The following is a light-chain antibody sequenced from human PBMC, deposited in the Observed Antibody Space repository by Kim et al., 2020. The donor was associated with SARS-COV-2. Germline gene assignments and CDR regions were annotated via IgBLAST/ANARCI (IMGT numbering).Light chain of an antibody. V-gene: IGKV1-27*01. CDR1: QGISNS. CDR2: GAS. CDR3: QKYNSAPWT. Sequence: EIQMTQSPSSLSASVGDRVTITCRASQGISNSLAWYRQKPGKVPMLLIYGASTLRSGVPSRFSGSGSGTDFTLTISSLQPEDAATYYCQKYNSAPWTFGEGTKVDIK. J-gene: IGKJ1*01.